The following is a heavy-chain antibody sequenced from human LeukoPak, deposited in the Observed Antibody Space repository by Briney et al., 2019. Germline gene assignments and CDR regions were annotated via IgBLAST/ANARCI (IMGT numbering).Heavy chain of an antibody. CDR1: GGSISSYY. J-gene: IGHJ4*02. Sequence: PSETLSLTCTVSGGSISSYYWSWIRQPPGKGLEWIGYIYYSGSTNYNPSLKSRVTISVDTSKNQFSLKLSSVTAADTAVYYRARVGGGLDYWGQGTLVTVSS. V-gene: IGHV4-59*01. CDR3: ARVGGGLDY. CDR2: IYYSGST. D-gene: IGHD1-26*01.